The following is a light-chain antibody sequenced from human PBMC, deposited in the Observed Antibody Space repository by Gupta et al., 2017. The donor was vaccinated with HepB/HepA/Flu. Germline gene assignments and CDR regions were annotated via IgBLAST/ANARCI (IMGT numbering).Light chain of an antibody. V-gene: IGKV1-9*01. CDR3: QQFNSYPIT. CDR2: SAS. Sequence: DIQLTHSPSFLSASLGDRVTLTGRASQDIKSYLIWYQQKPGKAPKLLIYSASTLQSGVPSRFSGSGSGTEFTLTISSVQPEDFATYYCQQFNSYPITFGQGTRLDIK. CDR1: QDIKSY. J-gene: IGKJ5*01.